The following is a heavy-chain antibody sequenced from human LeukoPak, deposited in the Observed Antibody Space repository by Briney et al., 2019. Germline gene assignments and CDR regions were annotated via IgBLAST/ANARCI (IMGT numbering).Heavy chain of an antibody. D-gene: IGHD2-15*01. V-gene: IGHV3-7*01. CDR1: GFSFSAYW. CDR2: ITRAGSET. Sequence: GGSLRLSCAASGFSFSAYWMTWVRQAPGTGLEWVANITRAGSETYYVDLVKGRFSISRDNAKNLVYLQMNSLRAEDTGVYHCARFGYVAAVDVWGQGTRVSVSS. J-gene: IGHJ4*02. CDR3: ARFGYVAAVDV.